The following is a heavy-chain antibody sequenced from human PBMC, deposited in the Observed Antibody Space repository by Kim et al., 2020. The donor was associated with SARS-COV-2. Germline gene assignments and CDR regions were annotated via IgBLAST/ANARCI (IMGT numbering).Heavy chain of an antibody. CDR2: ISYDGNNK. J-gene: IGHJ4*02. V-gene: IGHV3-30*04. Sequence: GGSLRLSCAVSGFTFSTYAMHWVRQAPGKGLEWLAVISYDGNNKYFADSVKGRFTISRDNSNNTLFLQMNSLRAEDTAVYFCATPRRDSGYEGGYYFDNWGQGTLVTVSS. CDR1: GFTFSTYA. D-gene: IGHD5-12*01. CDR3: ATPRRDSGYEGGYYFDN.